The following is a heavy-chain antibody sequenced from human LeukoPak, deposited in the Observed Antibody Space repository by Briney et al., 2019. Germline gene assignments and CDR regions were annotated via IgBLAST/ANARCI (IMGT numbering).Heavy chain of an antibody. CDR1: GYTFTSYD. CDR3: TPRRTGKYYFDY. CDR2: MNPNSGNT. D-gene: IGHD3-10*01. J-gene: IGHJ4*02. V-gene: IGHV1-8*01. Sequence: GASVNVSCKASGYTFTSYDINWMRQATGQGLEWMGWMNPNSGNTGYAQEFQGRVTMTRNTSITTAYMELSSLTSEDTAVYYCTPRRTGKYYFDYWGQGTLVTVSS.